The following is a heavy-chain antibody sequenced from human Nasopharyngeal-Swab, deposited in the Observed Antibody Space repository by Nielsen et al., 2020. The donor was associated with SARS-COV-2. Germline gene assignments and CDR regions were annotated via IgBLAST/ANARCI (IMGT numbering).Heavy chain of an antibody. D-gene: IGHD3-10*01. J-gene: IGHJ6*03. CDR3: ARERGRGGIWNYYYYYMDV. CDR1: GYSISSGYY. Sequence: SETLSLTCTVSGYSISSGYYWGWIRQPPGTGLEWVGSIYYSGSTYYNPSLKSRVTISVDTSKNQFSMKLSSVTAEDTAVYYCARERGRGGIWNYYYYYMDVWGKGTTVTVSS. V-gene: IGHV4-38-2*02. CDR2: IYYSGST.